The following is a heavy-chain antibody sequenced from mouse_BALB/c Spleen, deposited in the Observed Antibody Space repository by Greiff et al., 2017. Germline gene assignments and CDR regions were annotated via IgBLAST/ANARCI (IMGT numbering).Heavy chain of an antibody. CDR2: IWAGGST. V-gene: IGHV2-9*02. D-gene: IGHD2-4*01. CDR1: GFSLTSYG. CDR3: ASPLSTMITTWFAY. Sequence: VKLMESGPGLVAPSQSLSITCTVSGFSLTSYGVHWVRQPPGKGLEWLGVIWAGGSTNYNSALMSILSISKDNSKSQVFLKMNSLQTDDTAMYYCASPLSTMITTWFAYWGQGTLVTVSA. J-gene: IGHJ3*01.